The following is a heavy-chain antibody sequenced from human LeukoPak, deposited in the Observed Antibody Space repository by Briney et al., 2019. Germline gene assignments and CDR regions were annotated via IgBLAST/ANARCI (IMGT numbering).Heavy chain of an antibody. CDR1: GSTFIAYY. J-gene: IGHJ4*02. CDR3: ARGHIFDFAF. CDR2: ISPNSGGT. D-gene: IGHD3/OR15-3a*01. Sequence: GASVKLSCKASGSTFIAYYLYWVRQAPGQGLALMGWISPNSGGTKYAQNFQGRVTMTRDTSISTVYMELSRLSYDDTAVYYCARGHIFDFAFWGQGTLVTVSS. V-gene: IGHV1-2*02.